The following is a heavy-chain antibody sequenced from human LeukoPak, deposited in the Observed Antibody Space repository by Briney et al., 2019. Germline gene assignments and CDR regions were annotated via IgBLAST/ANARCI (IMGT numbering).Heavy chain of an antibody. CDR1: GFTFTTYW. CDR2: IKPDGSAK. D-gene: IGHD6-19*01. Sequence: GGSLSLSCAASGFTFTTYWMGWVRQAPGKGLEWVANIKPDGSAKYYVDSVKGRFTISRDNAKNSLYLQMNSLRAEDTAVYYCARSVAGLDYWGQGTLVTVSS. V-gene: IGHV3-7*03. CDR3: ARSVAGLDY. J-gene: IGHJ4*02.